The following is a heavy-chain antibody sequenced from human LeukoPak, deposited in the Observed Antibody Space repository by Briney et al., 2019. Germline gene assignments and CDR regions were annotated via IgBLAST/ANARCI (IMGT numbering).Heavy chain of an antibody. V-gene: IGHV3-30*18. CDR3: AKAAEDDYVWGSFSDY. CDR1: GFTFSGYG. Sequence: GGSLRVSCAASGFTFSGYGMHWVRQAPGKGMEWVAVISYDGSNKYYADSVKGRFTISRDNSKNTLYLQMNSLRAEDTAVYYCAKAAEDDYVWGSFSDYWGQGTLVTVSS. D-gene: IGHD3-16*01. CDR2: ISYDGSNK. J-gene: IGHJ4*02.